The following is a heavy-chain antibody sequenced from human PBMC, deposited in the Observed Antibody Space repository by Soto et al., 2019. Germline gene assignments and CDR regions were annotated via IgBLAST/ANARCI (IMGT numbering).Heavy chain of an antibody. Sequence: QVQLVESGGGVVQPGRSLRLSCAASGFTFSSYGMHWVRQAPGKGLEWVAVIWYDGSNKYYADSVKGRFTISRDNSKNTLYLQMNSLRTEDTAVYYCARWGRANFDWLLSGVDYWGQGTLVTVSS. CDR3: ARWGRANFDWLLSGVDY. CDR1: GFTFSSYG. D-gene: IGHD3-9*01. J-gene: IGHJ4*02. CDR2: IWYDGSNK. V-gene: IGHV3-33*01.